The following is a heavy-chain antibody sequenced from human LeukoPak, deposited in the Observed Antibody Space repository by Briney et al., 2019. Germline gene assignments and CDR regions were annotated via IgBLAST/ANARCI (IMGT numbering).Heavy chain of an antibody. CDR1: GGTFTGYY. Sequence: ASVKVSCKASGGTFTGYYMHWVRQAPGQGLEWMGWINPNSGGTNYAQKFQGRVTMTRDTSISTAYMELSRLRSDDTAVYYCARDTHCSSTSCYPALRYWGQGTLVTVSS. CDR3: ARDTHCSSTSCYPALRY. V-gene: IGHV1-2*02. CDR2: INPNSGGT. J-gene: IGHJ4*02. D-gene: IGHD2-2*01.